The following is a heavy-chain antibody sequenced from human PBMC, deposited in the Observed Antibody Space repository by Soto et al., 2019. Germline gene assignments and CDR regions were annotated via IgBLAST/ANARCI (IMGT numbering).Heavy chain of an antibody. J-gene: IGHJ4*02. CDR3: AKGAFWSGYFPETGKFDY. D-gene: IGHD3-3*01. CDR2: TSGSGSSA. CDR1: GFTFSSYA. Sequence: EVQLSESGGGLVQPGGSLRLACAASGFTFSSYAMNWVRKAPGKGLEWVSGTSGSGSSAYYAGSVQGRFTISRDNSKNALYLQMNSLRADYTAVYYCAKGAFWSGYFPETGKFDYWGQGALVTVSS. V-gene: IGHV3-23*01.